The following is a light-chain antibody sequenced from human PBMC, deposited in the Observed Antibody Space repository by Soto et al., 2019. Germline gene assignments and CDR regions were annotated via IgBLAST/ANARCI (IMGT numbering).Light chain of an antibody. CDR1: QSISKN. CDR3: QQSYISPYT. J-gene: IGKJ2*01. Sequence: DIQMTQSPASLSASVGDSVTITCRASQSISKNLNWYQHKVGKAPQLLIYSASDSQGGVPSRFSGSGSGTDFTLIISGLQPEDFATYYCQQSYISPYTFGQGTKLEIK. CDR2: SAS. V-gene: IGKV1-39*01.